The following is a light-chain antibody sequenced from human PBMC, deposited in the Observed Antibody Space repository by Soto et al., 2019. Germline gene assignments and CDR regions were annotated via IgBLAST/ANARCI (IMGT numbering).Light chain of an antibody. CDR1: QSVSSN. V-gene: IGKV3-15*01. J-gene: IGKJ2*01. Sequence: EIVMTQSPGTLSVSPGERATLSCRASQSVSSNLAWYQQKPGQAPRLLIYGASTRATGIPARFSGSGSGTEFTLTISGLQSEDFAFYYCQQYNDWLMYTFGQGTKLEIK. CDR3: QQYNDWLMYT. CDR2: GAS.